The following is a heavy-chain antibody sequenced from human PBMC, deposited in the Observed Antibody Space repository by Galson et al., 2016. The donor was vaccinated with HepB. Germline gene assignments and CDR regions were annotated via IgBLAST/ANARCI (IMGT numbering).Heavy chain of an antibody. J-gene: IGHJ4*02. Sequence: SVKVSCKASGGTFSSYSIHWVRQAPGQGLEWMGQINARNGKTKYSQNFQGRVTIIRDTYASTVYVEVSSLRSEDTAVYYCAREGDSGYLFDSWGQGTLVTVSS. CDR3: AREGDSGYLFDS. V-gene: IGHV1-3*01. CDR1: GGTFSSYS. D-gene: IGHD3-22*01. CDR2: INARNGKT.